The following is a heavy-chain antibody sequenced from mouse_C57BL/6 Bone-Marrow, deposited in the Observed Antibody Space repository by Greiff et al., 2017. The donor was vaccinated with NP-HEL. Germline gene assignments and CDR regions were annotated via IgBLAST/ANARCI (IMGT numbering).Heavy chain of an antibody. J-gene: IGHJ2*01. CDR1: GYTFTSYW. CDR2: IDPSDSYT. CDR3: ARESVTTVDY. Sequence: VQLQQPGAELVMPGASVKLSCKASGYTFTSYWMHWVKQRPGQGLEWIGEIDPSDSYTNYNQKFKGKSTLTVDKSSSTAYMQLSSLTSEDSAVYYCARESVTTVDYWGQGTTLTVSS. D-gene: IGHD1-1*01. V-gene: IGHV1-69*01.